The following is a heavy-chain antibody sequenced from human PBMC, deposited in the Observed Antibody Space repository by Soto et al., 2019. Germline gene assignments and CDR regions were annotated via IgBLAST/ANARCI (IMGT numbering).Heavy chain of an antibody. J-gene: IGHJ4*02. CDR2: MFYSGST. CDR1: GVSINRRAYY. D-gene: IGHD1-7*01. Sequence: PSETLSLTCNVSGVSINRRAYYWGWIRQSPGKGLEWIVSMFYSGSTHYNPSLESRVTISVDSSRNQFFLKLSSVTAADTAVYYFVRKYDGHHQLLYFWSQGSLVPGSS. CDR3: VRKYDGHHQLLYF. V-gene: IGHV4-39*01.